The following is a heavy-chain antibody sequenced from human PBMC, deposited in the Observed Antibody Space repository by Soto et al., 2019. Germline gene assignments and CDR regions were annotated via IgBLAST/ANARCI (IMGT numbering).Heavy chain of an antibody. J-gene: IGHJ3*02. CDR3: AKSRGITMIVVVITRDAFDI. D-gene: IGHD3-22*01. V-gene: IGHV3-23*01. CDR1: GFTFSSYA. CDR2: ISGSGGST. Sequence: GGSLRLSCAASGFTFSSYAMSWVRQAPGKGLEWVSAISGSGGSTYYADSVKGRFTISRDNSKNTLYLQMNSLRAEDTAVYYCAKSRGITMIVVVITRDAFDIWGQGTMVT.